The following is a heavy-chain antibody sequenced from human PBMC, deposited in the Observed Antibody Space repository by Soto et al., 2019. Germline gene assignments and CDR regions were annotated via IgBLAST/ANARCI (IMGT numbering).Heavy chain of an antibody. CDR2: LYNHGKT. D-gene: IGHD1-1*01. V-gene: IGHV3-53*01. J-gene: IGHJ4*02. CDR1: GFIVSSSH. CDR3: ASLTEAERH. Sequence: EVQLVESGGGLTQPGGSLRLSCVVSGFIVSSSHMIWVRQAPGKGLEVVSVLYNHGKTNYVDSVKGRFTITRDNSKNTVYLQMNSLRVEDTAVYYCASLTEAERHWGQGALVTVSS.